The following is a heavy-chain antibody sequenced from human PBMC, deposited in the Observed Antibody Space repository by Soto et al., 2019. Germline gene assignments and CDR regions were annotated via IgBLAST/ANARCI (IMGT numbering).Heavy chain of an antibody. J-gene: IGHJ4*02. CDR2: INHSGST. V-gene: IGHV4-34*01. D-gene: IGHD3-10*01. CDR3: ARGYGRNFDY. Sequence: QVQLQQWGAGLLKPSETLSLTCAVYGGSFNGYYWNWIRQPPGKGLEWIGEINHSGSTNYNPSLKSRVTISVDTSKNQFSLRLSSVTAADTAVYYYARGYGRNFDYWGQGTLVTVSS. CDR1: GGSFNGYY.